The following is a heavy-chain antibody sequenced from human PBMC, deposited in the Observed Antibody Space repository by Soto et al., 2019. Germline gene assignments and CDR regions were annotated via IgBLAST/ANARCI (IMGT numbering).Heavy chain of an antibody. V-gene: IGHV4-4*03. CDR3: AVHSYYYDSSGSKQTYYFDY. Sequence: LPETLSLTCAVSGGSISSSNWWSWVRQPPGKGLEWIGEIYHSGSTNYNPSLKSRVTISVDKSKNQFSLKLSSVTAADTAVYYCAVHSYYYDSSGSKQTYYFDYWGQGTLVTVSS. J-gene: IGHJ4*02. CDR2: IYHSGST. D-gene: IGHD3-22*01. CDR1: GGSISSSNW.